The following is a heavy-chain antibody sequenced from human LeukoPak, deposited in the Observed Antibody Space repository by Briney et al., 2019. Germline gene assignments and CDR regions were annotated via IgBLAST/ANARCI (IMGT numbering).Heavy chain of an antibody. Sequence: GGSLRLSCAASGFNFNNHALHWVRQAPGKGLEWVTLISYDGTKKYYADSVKGRFTVSRDKSSNTVQLQMNSLRPEDTGLYYCAWEAEFSSSPTFDSWGQGVLVTVSS. D-gene: IGHD6-6*01. CDR3: AWEAEFSSSPTFDS. V-gene: IGHV3-30*04. J-gene: IGHJ4*02. CDR2: ISYDGTKK. CDR1: GFNFNNHA.